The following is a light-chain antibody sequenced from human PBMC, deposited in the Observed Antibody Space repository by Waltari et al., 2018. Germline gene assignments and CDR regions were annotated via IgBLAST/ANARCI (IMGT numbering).Light chain of an antibody. J-gene: IGKJ2*01. CDR2: KAS. Sequence: DIQMTQSPSTLSASVGDRVTITCRASQSISSWLAWYQQKPGKAPKLLIYKASSLESGVPSRFSGSGSGTEFTLTISSLQPDDFATYYCQQYNSYPFAFGQGTKLEIK. CDR1: QSISSW. CDR3: QQYNSYPFA. V-gene: IGKV1-5*03.